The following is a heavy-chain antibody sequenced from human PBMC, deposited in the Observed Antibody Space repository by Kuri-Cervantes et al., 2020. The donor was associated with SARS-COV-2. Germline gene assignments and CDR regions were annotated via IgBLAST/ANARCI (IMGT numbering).Heavy chain of an antibody. CDR1: GGSFSGYY. CDR3: ARGRYSSGVWGTKNWFDS. J-gene: IGHJ5*01. Sequence: GSLRLSCAVSGGSFSGYYWSWIRQPPGKGLEWSGEINLSGSTNYNPSHKSRVTISVDMSKNQFYLKLSSVTAADTAVYYCARGRYSSGVWGTKNWFDSWGQGTLVTVSS. D-gene: IGHD6-19*01. CDR2: INLSGST. V-gene: IGHV4-34*01.